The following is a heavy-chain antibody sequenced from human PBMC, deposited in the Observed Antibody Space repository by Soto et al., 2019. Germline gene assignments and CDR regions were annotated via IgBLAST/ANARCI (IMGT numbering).Heavy chain of an antibody. V-gene: IGHV3-21*01. J-gene: IGHJ6*02. CDR3: ARDLITIFGVVILPYYYYYGMDV. CDR2: ISSSSYI. CDR1: GFTFSSYS. D-gene: IGHD3-3*01. Sequence: GGSLRLSCAASGFTFSSYSMNWVRQAPGKGLEWVSSISSSSYIYYADSVKGRFTISRDNAKNSLYLQMNSLRAEDTAVYYCARDLITIFGVVILPYYYYYGMDVWGQGTTVTVSS.